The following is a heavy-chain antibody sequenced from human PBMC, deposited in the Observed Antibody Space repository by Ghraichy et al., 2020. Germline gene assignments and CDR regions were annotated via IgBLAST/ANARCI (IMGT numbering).Heavy chain of an antibody. D-gene: IGHD3-22*01. CDR2: ISAYNGNT. J-gene: IGHJ4*02. CDR1: GYTFTSYG. CDR3: ARENYYYDSSGYHHLFDY. V-gene: IGHV1-18*04. Sequence: ASVKVSCKASGYTFTSYGISWVRQAPGQGLEWMGWISAYNGNTNYAQKLQGRVTMTTDTSTSTAYMELRSLRSDDTAVYYCARENYYYDSSGYHHLFDYWGQGTLVTVSS.